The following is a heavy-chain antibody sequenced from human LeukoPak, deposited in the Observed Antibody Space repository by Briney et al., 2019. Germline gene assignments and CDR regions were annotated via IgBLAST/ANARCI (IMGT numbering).Heavy chain of an antibody. V-gene: IGHV1-18*01. D-gene: IGHD5-12*01. J-gene: IGHJ6*03. Sequence: GASVNVSCKASGYIFTRYGISWVRPPPGQGLEWMGWISAYNGNTNYAQKLQGRVTMTTDTSTSTAYMELRSLRSDDTAVYYCARVSGYDSVGGYYMDVWGKGTTVTVSS. CDR1: GYIFTRYG. CDR2: ISAYNGNT. CDR3: ARVSGYDSVGGYYMDV.